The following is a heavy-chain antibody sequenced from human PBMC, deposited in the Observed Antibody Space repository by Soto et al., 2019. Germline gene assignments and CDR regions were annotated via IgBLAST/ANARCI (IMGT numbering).Heavy chain of an antibody. CDR3: ARDRKSVTMVRGVIGSVYYFDY. Sequence: QVQLVQSGAEVKKPGSSVKVSCKASGGTFSSYTISWVRQAPGHGLEWMGRIIPILGIANYAQKFQGSVTITADKSTSTAYMELSSLRSEETAVYYCARDRKSVTMVRGVIGSVYYFDYWGQGTLVTVSS. J-gene: IGHJ4*02. CDR2: IIPILGIA. CDR1: GGTFSSYT. D-gene: IGHD3-10*01. V-gene: IGHV1-69*08.